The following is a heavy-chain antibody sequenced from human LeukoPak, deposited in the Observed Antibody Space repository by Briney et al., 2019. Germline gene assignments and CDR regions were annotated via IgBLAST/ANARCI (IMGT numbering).Heavy chain of an antibody. CDR2: IYYSGST. CDR3: ARHGDNYYDSSGYYLYYFDY. D-gene: IGHD3-22*01. V-gene: IGHV4-59*08. Sequence: SETLSLTCTVSGGSISSYYWSWIRQPPGKGLEWIGYIYYSGSTNYNPSLKSRVTISVDTSKNQFSLKLSSVTAADTAVYYCARHGDNYYDSSGYYLYYFDYWGQGTLVTVSS. CDR1: GGSISSYY. J-gene: IGHJ4*02.